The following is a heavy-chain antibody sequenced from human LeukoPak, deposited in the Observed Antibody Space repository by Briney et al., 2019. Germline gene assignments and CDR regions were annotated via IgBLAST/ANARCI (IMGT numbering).Heavy chain of an antibody. J-gene: IGHJ6*02. D-gene: IGHD1-26*01. V-gene: IGHV5-51*01. CDR3: ARRRTEVGHYAMYV. CDR2: IYPGDSDT. CDR1: GYSFSSYW. Sequence: GESLKISCQGSGYSFSSYWIGWVRQMPGKGLEWMGIIYPGDSDTRYSPSFQGQVTISADTSINTAYLQWSSLKASDTAMYYCARRRTEVGHYAMYVWGQGTTVTVSS.